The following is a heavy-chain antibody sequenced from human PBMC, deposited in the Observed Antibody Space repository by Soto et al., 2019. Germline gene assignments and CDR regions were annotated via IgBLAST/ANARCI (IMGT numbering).Heavy chain of an antibody. V-gene: IGHV4-59*01. J-gene: IGHJ4*02. CDR1: GGSISSYY. CDR3: ARDNSGSYVFPGEFDY. Sequence: PSETLSLTCTVSGGSISSYYWSWIRQPPGKGLEWIGYIYYSGSTNYNPSLKSRVTISVDTSKNQFSLKLSSVTAADTAVYYCARDNSGSYVFPGEFDYWGQGTLVTVSS. D-gene: IGHD1-26*01. CDR2: IYYSGST.